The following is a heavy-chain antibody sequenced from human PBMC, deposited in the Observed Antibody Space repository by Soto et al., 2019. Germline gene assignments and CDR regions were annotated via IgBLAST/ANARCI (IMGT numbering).Heavy chain of an antibody. Sequence: SETLSLTCTVSGGFISSYYWSWIRQPAGKGLEWIGRIYTSGSTNYNPSLKSRVTMSVDTPKNQCSLKLSSVTAADTAVYYCAREDYYDSSGDNWFDPWGQGTLVTVS. CDR2: IYTSGST. V-gene: IGHV4-4*07. CDR3: AREDYYDSSGDNWFDP. J-gene: IGHJ5*02. CDR1: GGFISSYY. D-gene: IGHD3-22*01.